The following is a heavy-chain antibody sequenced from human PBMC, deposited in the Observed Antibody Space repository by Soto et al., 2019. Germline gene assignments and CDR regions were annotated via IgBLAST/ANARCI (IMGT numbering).Heavy chain of an antibody. D-gene: IGHD1-26*01. CDR2: TFYRSKWYN. CDR3: AKEGGNHYYYYAMDV. J-gene: IGHJ6*02. CDR1: GDSVASNSAA. V-gene: IGHV6-1*01. Sequence: PYHTLSLTCAISGDSVASNSAAWSWIRQSQSKGLEWLGRTFYRSKWYNDYAVSVKGRITINPDTSKNLFSLQLNSVTPEDTAVYYCAKEGGNHYYYYAMDVWGQGTTVTVSS.